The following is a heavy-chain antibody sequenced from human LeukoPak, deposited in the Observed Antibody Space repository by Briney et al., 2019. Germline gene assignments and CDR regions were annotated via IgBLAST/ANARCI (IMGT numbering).Heavy chain of an antibody. CDR3: AKSYQLLSYFDY. J-gene: IGHJ4*02. V-gene: IGHV1-2*06. Sequence: ASVKVSCKASGYTFTGYYMHWVRQAPGQGLEWMGRINPNSGGTNYAQKFQGRVTMTRDTSISTAYMELSRLRSDDTAVYYCAKSYQLLSYFDYWGQGTLVTFSS. CDR1: GYTFTGYY. D-gene: IGHD2-2*01. CDR2: INPNSGGT.